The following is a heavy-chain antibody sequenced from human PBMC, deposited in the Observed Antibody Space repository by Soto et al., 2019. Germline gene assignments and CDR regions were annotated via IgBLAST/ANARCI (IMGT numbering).Heavy chain of an antibody. Sequence: SETLSLTCAVSGGSISSGGYSWSWIRQPPGKGLEWIGYIYHSGSTYYNPSLKSRVTISVDRSKNQFSLKLSSVTAADTAVYYCASSEVDSSGYYAYWGQGTLVTV. CDR1: GGSISSGGYS. CDR3: ASSEVDSSGYYAY. V-gene: IGHV4-30-2*01. CDR2: IYHSGST. D-gene: IGHD3-22*01. J-gene: IGHJ4*02.